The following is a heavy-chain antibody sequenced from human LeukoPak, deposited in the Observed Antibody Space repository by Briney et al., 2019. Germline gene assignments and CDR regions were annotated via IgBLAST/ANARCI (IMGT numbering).Heavy chain of an antibody. CDR3: ARKYSSSWYRPQYYFDY. Sequence: SETLSLTCAVYGGSFSGYYWSWIRQPPGKGLEWIGEINHSGNTNYNPSLKSRVTISVDTSKNQFSLKLISVTAADTAVYYCARKYSSSWYRPQYYFDYWGQGTLVTVSS. CDR1: GGSFSGYY. D-gene: IGHD6-13*01. CDR2: INHSGNT. V-gene: IGHV4-34*01. J-gene: IGHJ4*02.